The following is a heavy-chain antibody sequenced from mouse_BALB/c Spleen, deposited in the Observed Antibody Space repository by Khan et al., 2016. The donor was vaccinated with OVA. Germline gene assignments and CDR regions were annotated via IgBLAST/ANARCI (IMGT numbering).Heavy chain of an antibody. J-gene: IGHJ3*01. CDR1: GFTFSDYY. V-gene: IGHV5-12*02. CDR3: AREGDDGSLAY. Sequence: EVELVESGGGLVQPGGSLKLSCATSGFTFSDYYMYWVRQTPEKRLEWVAYISNRGSTTYYPDTLRGRFTISRDTAKNTLYLQMIRLKFEDTAIYYCAREGDDGSLAYWGQGTLVTVSA. D-gene: IGHD1-1*02. CDR2: ISNRGSTT.